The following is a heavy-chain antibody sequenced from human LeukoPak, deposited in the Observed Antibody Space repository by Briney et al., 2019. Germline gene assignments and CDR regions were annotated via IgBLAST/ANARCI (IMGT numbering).Heavy chain of an antibody. Sequence: GGSLRLSCAASGFTFSSYAMHWVRQAPGKGLEWVAVISYDGSNKYYADSVKGRFTISRDNSKNTLYLQMNSLRAEDTAVYYCAKDSYYGSVPSGMDVWGKGTTVTVSS. D-gene: IGHD3-10*01. CDR2: ISYDGSNK. CDR3: AKDSYYGSVPSGMDV. CDR1: GFTFSSYA. J-gene: IGHJ6*04. V-gene: IGHV3-30*04.